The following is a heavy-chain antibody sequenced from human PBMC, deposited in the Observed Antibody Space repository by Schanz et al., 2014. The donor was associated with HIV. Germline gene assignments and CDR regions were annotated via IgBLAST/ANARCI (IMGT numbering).Heavy chain of an antibody. CDR1: GFTFNNYA. V-gene: IGHV3-23*04. J-gene: IGHJ4*02. Sequence: VQLVESGGGVVRPGGSLRLSCVASGFTFNNYAMTWVRQAPGKGLERVSSTSERGGRSYYADSVNGRFTISRDNSKNTLYLQMTTLRTEDTAVYYCAKPEYDSRGNSQSHFDSWGQGTLVTVSS. CDR3: AKPEYDSRGNSQSHFDS. D-gene: IGHD3-22*01. CDR2: TSERGGRS.